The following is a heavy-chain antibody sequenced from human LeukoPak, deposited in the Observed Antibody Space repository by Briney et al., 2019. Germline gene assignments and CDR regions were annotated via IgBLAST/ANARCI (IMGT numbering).Heavy chain of an antibody. CDR3: ARAYSGYDAFDI. V-gene: IGHV3-72*01. CDR1: GFTFSDHY. D-gene: IGHD5-12*01. Sequence: PGGSLRLSCAASGFTFSDHYMDWVRQAPGKGLEWVGRTRNKANSYTTEYAASVKGRFTISRDDSKNSLYLQMNSLKTEDTAVYYCARAYSGYDAFDIWGQGTMVTVSS. J-gene: IGHJ3*02. CDR2: TRNKANSYTT.